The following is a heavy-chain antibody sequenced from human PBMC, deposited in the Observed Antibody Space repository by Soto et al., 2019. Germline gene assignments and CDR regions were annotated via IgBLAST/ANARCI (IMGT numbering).Heavy chain of an antibody. J-gene: IGHJ4*02. CDR2: TYYSGST. CDR3: ARDTDYDSSGYYYPYFDY. D-gene: IGHD3-22*01. V-gene: IGHV4-31*03. Sequence: QVQLQESGPGLVKPSQTLSLTCTVSGGSISSGGYYWSWIRQHPGKGLEWIGYTYYSGSTYYNPSLNSRVTISVDTSKNQFSLKLSSVTAADTAVYYCARDTDYDSSGYYYPYFDYWGQGTLVTVSS. CDR1: GGSISSGGYY.